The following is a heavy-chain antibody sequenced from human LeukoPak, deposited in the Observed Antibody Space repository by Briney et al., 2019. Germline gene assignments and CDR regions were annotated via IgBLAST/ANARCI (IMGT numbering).Heavy chain of an antibody. CDR2: INPNSGGT. Sequence: GASVKVSCKASGYTFTGYYMHWVRQAPGQGLEWMGWINPNSGGTNYAQKFQGRVTMTRDTSISTAYMELSRLRSDDTAVYYCARASSGWYHRFGYWGQGTLVTVSS. CDR3: ARASSGWYHRFGY. D-gene: IGHD6-19*01. J-gene: IGHJ4*02. V-gene: IGHV1-2*02. CDR1: GYTFTGYY.